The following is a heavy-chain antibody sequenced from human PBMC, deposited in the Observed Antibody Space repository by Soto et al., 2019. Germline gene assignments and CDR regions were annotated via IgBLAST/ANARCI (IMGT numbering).Heavy chain of an antibody. Sequence: GALRLSCAASGFTFRNYAMTWARQAPGKGLEWVSSLLRSGSSAYYADSVRGRFTISSDTSANSLYLQMDNLRAEDTAIYYCAKDAISGDGIWLMDSWGQGTVVTVSS. CDR1: GFTFRNYA. D-gene: IGHD4-17*01. CDR2: LLRSGSSA. J-gene: IGHJ5*02. CDR3: AKDAISGDGIWLMDS. V-gene: IGHV3-23*01.